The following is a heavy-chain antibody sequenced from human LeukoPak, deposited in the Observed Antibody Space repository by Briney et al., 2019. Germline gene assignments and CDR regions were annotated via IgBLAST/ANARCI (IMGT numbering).Heavy chain of an antibody. Sequence: GGSLRLSCTASGFIFSNYWMIWVRRAPGKGLEWGVQINQDGSKEYYIDSVEARFSISRDNARNALSLQMNSLRAEDTAVYYCVRDGGVSGYDLLDYWGQGTLVTVSS. V-gene: IGHV3-7*01. CDR2: INQDGSKE. CDR3: VRDGGVSGYDLLDY. D-gene: IGHD5-12*01. J-gene: IGHJ4*02. CDR1: GFIFSNYW.